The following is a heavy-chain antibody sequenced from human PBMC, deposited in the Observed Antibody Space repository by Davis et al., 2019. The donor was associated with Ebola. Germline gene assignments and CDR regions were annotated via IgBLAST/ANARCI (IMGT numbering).Heavy chain of an antibody. V-gene: IGHV3-48*01. CDR2: ISSSSSTI. Sequence: GESLKISCAASGFTFSFHSVNWVRQAPGQGLEWVSYISSSSSTIYYADSVKGRFTISRDNAKNSLYLQMNSLRAEDTAVYYCAKVGATGAGYWGQGTLVTVSS. D-gene: IGHD1-26*01. CDR1: GFTFSFHS. CDR3: AKVGATGAGY. J-gene: IGHJ4*02.